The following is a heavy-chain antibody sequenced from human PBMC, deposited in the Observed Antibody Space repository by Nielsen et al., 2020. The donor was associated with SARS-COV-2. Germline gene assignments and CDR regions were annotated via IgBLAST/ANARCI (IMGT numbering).Heavy chain of an antibody. V-gene: IGHV3-30*03. Sequence: GESLKISCAAAGFTFRNYGMHWVRQAPGKGLEWVAVISYDRSDKYYADSVKGRFTISRDNSKNTLYLHMNSLRAEDTAVYYCVTGGQWLVRHPYGMEVWGQGTTVTVSS. CDR1: GFTFRNYG. J-gene: IGHJ6*02. CDR3: VTGGQWLVRHPYGMEV. CDR2: ISYDRSDK. D-gene: IGHD6-19*01.